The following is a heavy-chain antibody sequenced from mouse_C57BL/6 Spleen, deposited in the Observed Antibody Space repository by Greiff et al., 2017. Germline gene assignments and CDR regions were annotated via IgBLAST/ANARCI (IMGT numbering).Heavy chain of an antibody. D-gene: IGHD2-14*01. CDR3: ARGRGTTVGELWYFDV. CDR1: GYTFTSYW. V-gene: IGHV1-69*01. CDR2: IDPSYGYT. Sequence: QVQLQQPGAELVMPGASVKLSCKASGYTFTSYWMHWVKQRPGQGLEWIGEIDPSYGYTNYNQKFKGKSTLTVDKSSSTAYMQLSSLTSEDAAVYYCARGRGTTVGELWYFDVWGTGTTVTVSS. J-gene: IGHJ1*03.